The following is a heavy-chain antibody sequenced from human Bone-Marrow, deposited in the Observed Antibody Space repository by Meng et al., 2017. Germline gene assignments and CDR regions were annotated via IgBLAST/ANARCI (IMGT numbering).Heavy chain of an antibody. CDR3: ASLYGDSSVWYLDL. J-gene: IGHJ2*01. D-gene: IGHD4-17*01. Sequence: VHLQDEGPALSNSSKTLSPTCTVSGVSISSGNHYWSWIRQHPGKGLEYIGYIYYSGSTYYNPSLKSRVIISVDTSKNQFSLRLNSVTAADTAVYYCASLYGDSSVWYLDLWGRGTLVTVSS. CDR2: IYYSGST. CDR1: GVSISSGNHY. V-gene: IGHV4-31*03.